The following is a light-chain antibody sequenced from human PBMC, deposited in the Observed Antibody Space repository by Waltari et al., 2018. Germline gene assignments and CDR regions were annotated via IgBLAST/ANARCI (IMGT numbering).Light chain of an antibody. V-gene: IGKV1-5*03. Sequence: DIQMTQSPSTLSASVADRVIFTSRASQSISKWLAWYQQKPGKAPNLLIYKASTLESGVPSRFSGSGSGTDFTLTISSLQPDDFATYYCQQYNSYSLLTFGGGTKIEIK. CDR1: QSISKW. CDR2: KAS. J-gene: IGKJ4*01. CDR3: QQYNSYSLLT.